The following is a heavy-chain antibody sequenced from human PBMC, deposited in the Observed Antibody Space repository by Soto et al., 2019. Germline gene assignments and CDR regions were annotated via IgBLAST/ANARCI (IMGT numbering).Heavy chain of an antibody. CDR2: ISSSGSTI. Sequence: LRLSCAASGFTFSDYYMSWIRQAPGKGLEWVSYISSSGSTIYYADSVKGRFTISRDNAKNSLYLQMNSLRAEDTAVYYCARANYDFWSGYYSSIDYWGQGTLVTVSS. J-gene: IGHJ4*02. CDR1: GFTFSDYY. CDR3: ARANYDFWSGYYSSIDY. V-gene: IGHV3-11*01. D-gene: IGHD3-3*01.